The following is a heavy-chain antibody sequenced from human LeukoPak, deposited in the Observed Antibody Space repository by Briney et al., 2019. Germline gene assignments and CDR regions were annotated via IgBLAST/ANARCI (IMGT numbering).Heavy chain of an antibody. CDR3: ARGGGSSKYYFDY. CDR1: GGSISSYY. D-gene: IGHD1-26*01. V-gene: IGHV4-59*01. Sequence: PSETLSLTCTVSGGSISSYYWSWIRQPPGKGLEWIGYIYHSGSTNYNPSLKSRVTISVDTSKNQFSLKLSSVTAADTAVYYCARGGGSSKYYFDYWGQGTLVTVSS. J-gene: IGHJ4*02. CDR2: IYHSGST.